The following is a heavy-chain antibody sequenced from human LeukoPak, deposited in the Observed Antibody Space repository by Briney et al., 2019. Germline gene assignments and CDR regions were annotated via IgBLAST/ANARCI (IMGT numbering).Heavy chain of an antibody. V-gene: IGHV3-23*01. D-gene: IGHD2-2*02. CDR2: ISGSGGST. CDR3: ARPALGYCSSTSCYTSWFDP. Sequence: PGGSLRLSCAASGFTFSSYAMSWVRQAPGKGLGWVSAISGSGGSTYYADSVKGRFTISRDNSKNTLYLQMNSLRAEDTAVYYCARPALGYCSSTSCYTSWFDPWGQGTLVTVSS. J-gene: IGHJ5*02. CDR1: GFTFSSYA.